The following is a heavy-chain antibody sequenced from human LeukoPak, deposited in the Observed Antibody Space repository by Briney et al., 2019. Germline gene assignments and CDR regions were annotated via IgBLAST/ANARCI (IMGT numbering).Heavy chain of an antibody. CDR1: GGSISGGGYY. V-gene: IGHV4-30-2*01. CDR3: ARGRSVQDYYYYYGMDV. Sequence: SQTLSLTCTVSGGSISGGGYYWSWIRQPPGKGLEWIGYIYHSGSTYYNPSLKSRVTISVDRSKNQFSLKLSSVTAADTAVYYCARGRSVQDYYYYYGMDVWGQGTTVTVSS. CDR2: IYHSGST. J-gene: IGHJ6*02.